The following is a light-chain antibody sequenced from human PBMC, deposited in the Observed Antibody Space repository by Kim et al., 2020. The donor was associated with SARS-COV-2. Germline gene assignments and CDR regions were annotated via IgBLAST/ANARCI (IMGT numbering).Light chain of an antibody. V-gene: IGKV3-20*01. CDR2: GAS. J-gene: IGKJ5*01. CDR3: QQYGDSPIT. Sequence: SPGERAPLSRRASQSVTSSYLAWYQQKAGQAPRLLIYGASSRVTGIPDRFSGSGSGTDFTLTISRLEPEDFAVYYCQQYGDSPITFGQGTRLEIK. CDR1: QSVTSSY.